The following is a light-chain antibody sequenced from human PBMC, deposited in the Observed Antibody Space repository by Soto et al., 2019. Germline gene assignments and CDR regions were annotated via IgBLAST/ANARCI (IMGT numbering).Light chain of an antibody. CDR3: ATWDDGLRGFFV. CDR2: RND. CDR1: SSNIGRNY. Sequence: QSVLTQPPSASGTSGQRVTISCSGGSSNIGRNYVFWFQHLPGTAPKLLIYRNDQRPSGVPDRFSGSKSGTSASLAISGLRSDDDGHYYCATWDDGLRGFFVFGTGTKVTVL. V-gene: IGLV1-47*01. J-gene: IGLJ1*01.